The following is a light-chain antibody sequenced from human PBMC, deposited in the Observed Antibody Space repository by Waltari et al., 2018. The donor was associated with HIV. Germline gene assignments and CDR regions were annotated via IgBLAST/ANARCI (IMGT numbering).Light chain of an antibody. V-gene: IGLV2-8*01. CDR1: SSDVGGSKD. J-gene: IGLJ2*01. Sequence: QSALTQPPSASGSPGQSVIISCTGTSSDVGGSKDVSWYQQHPGKAPKLMIYDVSKRPSGVPDRFSGSKSGNTASLTVSGLQAEDEADYYCSSYAGSNNWVVFGGGTKLTVL. CDR2: DVS. CDR3: SSYAGSNNWVV.